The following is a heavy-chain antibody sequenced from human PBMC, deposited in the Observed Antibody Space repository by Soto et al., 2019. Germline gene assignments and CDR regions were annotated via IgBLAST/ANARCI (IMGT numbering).Heavy chain of an antibody. CDR3: ARMHNWNDYAFDI. CDR1: GGTFSSYA. J-gene: IGHJ3*02. CDR2: IIPIFGTA. D-gene: IGHD1-1*01. V-gene: IGHV1-69*06. Sequence: ASVKVSCKASGGTFSSYAISWVRQAPGQGLEWMGGIIPIFGTANYAQKFQGRVTITADKSTSTAYMELSSLRSEDTAVYYCARMHNWNDYAFDIWGQGTMVTVSS.